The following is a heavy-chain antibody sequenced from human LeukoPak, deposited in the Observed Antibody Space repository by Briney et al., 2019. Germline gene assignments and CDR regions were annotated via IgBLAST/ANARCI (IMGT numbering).Heavy chain of an antibody. CDR3: TTAPRGYCSGGSCSYAFDI. Sequence: GGSLRLSCAASTFTFSNAWMSWVRQAPGKGLEWVCRIKSKSEGGTTDYPGPVKGRFTISRDDSKNTLYLQMNSLKTEDTAVYYCTTAPRGYCSGGSCSYAFDIWGQGTMVTVSS. J-gene: IGHJ3*02. V-gene: IGHV3-15*01. CDR2: IKSKSEGGTT. CDR1: TFTFSNAW. D-gene: IGHD2-15*01.